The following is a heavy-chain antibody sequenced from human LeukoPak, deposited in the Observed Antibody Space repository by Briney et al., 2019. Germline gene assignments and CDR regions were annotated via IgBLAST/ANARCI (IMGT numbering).Heavy chain of an antibody. D-gene: IGHD4/OR15-4a*01. J-gene: IGHJ4*02. Sequence: GASVTVSCKASGGTFSSYAISWVRQAPGQGLEWMGGIIPIFGTANYAQKFQGRVTITTDESTSTAYMELSSLRSEDTAVYYCARGANGYFDYWGQGTLVTVSS. CDR3: ARGANGYFDY. V-gene: IGHV1-69*05. CDR2: IIPIFGTA. CDR1: GGTFSSYA.